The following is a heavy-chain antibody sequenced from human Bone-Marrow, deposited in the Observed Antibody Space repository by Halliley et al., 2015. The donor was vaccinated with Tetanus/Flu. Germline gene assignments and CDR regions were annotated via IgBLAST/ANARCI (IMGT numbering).Heavy chain of an antibody. CDR2: IYPGDSDT. Sequence: QLVQSGAEAKEPGESLKISCKGSGYSFTNFWIGWVRQMPGKGLEWMGIIYPGDSDTTYGPSFQGQVTISADKSINTAYLQWSSLQASDASMYYCARCIGARPWSDYWGQGTLVTVSS. J-gene: IGHJ4*02. V-gene: IGHV5-51*03. CDR3: ARCIGARPWSDY. CDR1: GYSFTNFW. D-gene: IGHD6-6*01.